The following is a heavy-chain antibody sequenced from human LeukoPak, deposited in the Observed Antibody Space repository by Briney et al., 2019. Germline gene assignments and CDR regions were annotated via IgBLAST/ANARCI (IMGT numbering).Heavy chain of an antibody. V-gene: IGHV3-53*01. CDR3: ARERRYCSGVNCYSGLDY. Sequence: PGGSLRLSCAASGLTVSSNYLNWVRQAPGKGLEWVSIIYSSGNTYYADSVKGRFIISRDNSKNTLYLQMTSLRLGDTAVYYCARERRYCSGVNCYSGLDYWGQGTRVTVSS. CDR1: GLTVSSNY. J-gene: IGHJ4*02. CDR2: IYSSGNT. D-gene: IGHD2-15*01.